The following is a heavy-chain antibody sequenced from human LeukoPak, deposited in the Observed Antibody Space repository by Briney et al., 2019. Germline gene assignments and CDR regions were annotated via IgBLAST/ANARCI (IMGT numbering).Heavy chain of an antibody. CDR2: IFHDGRT. V-gene: IGHV4-38-2*01. Sequence: PSETLSLTCEVSGYSISSGYFWAWIRQSPGKGLEVIAGIFHDGRTYYNPSVQSRVTISMDTFRNRFSLKLKSVTAADAAVYYCARDIGWTKGPFDYWGQGTLVTVSS. D-gene: IGHD2-15*01. CDR1: GYSISSGYF. J-gene: IGHJ4*02. CDR3: ARDIGWTKGPFDY.